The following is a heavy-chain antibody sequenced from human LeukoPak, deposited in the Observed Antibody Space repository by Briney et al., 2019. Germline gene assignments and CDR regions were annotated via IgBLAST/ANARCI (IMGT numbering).Heavy chain of an antibody. V-gene: IGHV3-30*18. D-gene: IGHD3/OR15-3a*01. CDR3: AKDIFLNYEAAMDV. J-gene: IGHJ6*02. Sequence: GGSLRLSCAASGFTFSSYSMKWVRQAPGKGLEWVADISYDGRNKYYVDSVKDRFTISRDNSKNTLYLQMNSLRAEDTAVYYCAKDIFLNYEAAMDVWGQGTTVTVSS. CDR2: ISYDGRNK. CDR1: GFTFSSYS.